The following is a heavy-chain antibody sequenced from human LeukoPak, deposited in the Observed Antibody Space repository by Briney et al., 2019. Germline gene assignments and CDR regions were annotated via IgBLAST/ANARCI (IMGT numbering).Heavy chain of an antibody. CDR2: INPSGGIT. V-gene: IGHV1-46*01. CDR3: ARAKVLGGTTYYYYYGMDV. D-gene: IGHD1-1*01. J-gene: IGHJ6*02. Sequence: ASVKVSCKASGYTFSSYYIHWVRQAPGQGLEWMGIINPSGGITTYAQKFEGRVTMTRDTSKNQFSLKLSSVTAADTAVYYCARAKVLGGTTYYYYYGMDVWGQGTTVTVSS. CDR1: GYTFSSYY.